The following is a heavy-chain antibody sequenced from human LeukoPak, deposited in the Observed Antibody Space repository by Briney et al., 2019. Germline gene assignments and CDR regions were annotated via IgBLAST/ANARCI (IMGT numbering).Heavy chain of an antibody. Sequence: SDTLSLTCAVSGYSISSSNWWGWIRQPPGKGLEWIGYIYYSGSIYYNPSLKSRVTVSVDTSKNQFSLKLSSVTAVDTAVYYCARSSASGDPYYFDYWGQGTLVTVSS. CDR1: GYSISSSNW. CDR3: ARSSASGDPYYFDY. V-gene: IGHV4-28*05. CDR2: IYYSGSI. D-gene: IGHD2-21*01. J-gene: IGHJ4*02.